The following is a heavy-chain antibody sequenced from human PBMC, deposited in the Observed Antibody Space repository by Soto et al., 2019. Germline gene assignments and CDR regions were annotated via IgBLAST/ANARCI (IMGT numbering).Heavy chain of an antibody. CDR1: GFTFSSYS. CDR3: ARVLDYYDSSGYDFDY. J-gene: IGHJ4*02. Sequence: ESGGGLVKPGGSLRLSCAASGFTFSSYSMNWVRQAPGKGLEWVSSISSSSSYIYYADSVKGRFTISRDNAKNSLYLQMNSLRAEDTAVYYCARVLDYYDSSGYDFDYWGQGTLVTVSS. CDR2: ISSSSSYI. D-gene: IGHD3-22*01. V-gene: IGHV3-21*01.